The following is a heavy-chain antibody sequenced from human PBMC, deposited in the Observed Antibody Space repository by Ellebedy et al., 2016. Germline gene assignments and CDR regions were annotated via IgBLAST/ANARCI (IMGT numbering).Heavy chain of an antibody. V-gene: IGHV3-23*01. J-gene: IGHJ4*02. Sequence: GGSLRLSXAASGVTFSSYAMCWVRQIQGKGLEWVAAISGSGGSTWYADSVRGRFTISRDNSKNTLHLHMNSLRAEDTAMYYCVRARDETGSYLHYWGQGTLVTVSS. CDR1: GVTFSSYA. CDR3: VRARDETGSYLHY. CDR2: ISGSGGST. D-gene: IGHD3-16*02.